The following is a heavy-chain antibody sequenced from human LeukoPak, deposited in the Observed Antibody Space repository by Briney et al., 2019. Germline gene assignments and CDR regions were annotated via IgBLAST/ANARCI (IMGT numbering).Heavy chain of an antibody. J-gene: IGHJ3*02. V-gene: IGHV3-30*04. CDR2: ISYDGSNK. CDR1: GFTFSSYA. Sequence: PGRSLRLSCAASGFTFSSYAMHWVRQAPGKGLEWVAVISYDGSNKYYADSVKGRFTISRDNSKNTLYLQMNSLRAEDTAVYYCAKDLRKEDDIWGQGTMVTVSS. CDR3: AKDLRKEDDI.